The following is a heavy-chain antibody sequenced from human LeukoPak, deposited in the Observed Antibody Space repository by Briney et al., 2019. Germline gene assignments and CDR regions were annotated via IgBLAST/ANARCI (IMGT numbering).Heavy chain of an antibody. J-gene: IGHJ4*02. CDR3: ARSRGYSYGPLY. Sequence: SQTLSLTCTVSGGSISSGGYYWSWLRQHPGKGLEWIGYIYYSGSTYYNPSLKSRVTISVDTSKNQFSLKLSSVTAADTAVYYCARSRGYSYGPLYWGQGTLVTVSS. CDR1: GGSISSGGYY. D-gene: IGHD5-18*01. CDR2: IYYSGST. V-gene: IGHV4-31*03.